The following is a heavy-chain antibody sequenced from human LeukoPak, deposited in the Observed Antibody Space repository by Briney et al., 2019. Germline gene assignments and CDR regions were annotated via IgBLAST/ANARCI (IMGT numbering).Heavy chain of an antibody. V-gene: IGHV3-30*18. Sequence: GGSLRLSCAASGFTFSSYGMHWVRQAPGKGLEWVAVISYDGSNKYYADSVKGRFTISRDDSKNTLYLQMNSLRAEDTAVYYRAKVLKPYVWGSYRPPDYWGQGTLVTVSS. J-gene: IGHJ4*02. CDR2: ISYDGSNK. CDR3: AKVLKPYVWGSYRPPDY. CDR1: GFTFSSYG. D-gene: IGHD3-16*02.